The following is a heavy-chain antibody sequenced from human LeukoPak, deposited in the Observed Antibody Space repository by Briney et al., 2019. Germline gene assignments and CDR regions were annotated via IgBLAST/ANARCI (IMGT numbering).Heavy chain of an antibody. CDR1: GFTFSSYA. J-gene: IGHJ5*02. Sequence: PGGSLRLSCAASGFTFSSYAMSWVRQAPGKGLEWVSAISGSGGSTYYADSVKGRFTISRDNSKNTLYLQMNSLRAEDTAVYYCAKGHGRAAAGLDWFDPWGQGTLVTVSS. D-gene: IGHD6-13*01. CDR3: AKGHGRAAAGLDWFDP. V-gene: IGHV3-23*01. CDR2: ISGSGGST.